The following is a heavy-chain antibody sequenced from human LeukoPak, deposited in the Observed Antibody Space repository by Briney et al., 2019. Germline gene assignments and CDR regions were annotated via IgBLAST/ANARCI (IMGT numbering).Heavy chain of an antibody. Sequence: GGSLRLSCAASGFTFSRHWMHWVRQAPGKGLVWISRINSDASDTNYADFVKGRFTISRDNAKNTVYLQINSLRDEDTAVYYCARICSSTDCLIPDRGQGTLVTVSS. V-gene: IGHV3-74*01. J-gene: IGHJ4*02. D-gene: IGHD2-2*01. CDR2: INSDASDT. CDR3: ARICSSTDCLIPD. CDR1: GFTFSRHW.